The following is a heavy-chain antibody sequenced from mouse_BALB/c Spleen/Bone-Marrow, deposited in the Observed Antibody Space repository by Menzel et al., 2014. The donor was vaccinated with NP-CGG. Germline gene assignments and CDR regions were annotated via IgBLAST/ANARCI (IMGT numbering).Heavy chain of an antibody. CDR1: GFTFRDYY. V-gene: IGHV5-12*01. CDR2: ISNGGGST. CDR3: ARQGTLDY. Sequence: DVMLVESGGGLVQPGGSLKLSCAPSGFTFRDYYMYWVRQTPEKRLEWDAYISNGGGSTYYPDTVKGRFTISRDNAKNTLYMQMSRLKSEDTAMYYCARQGTLDYWGQGTSVTVSS. J-gene: IGHJ4*01.